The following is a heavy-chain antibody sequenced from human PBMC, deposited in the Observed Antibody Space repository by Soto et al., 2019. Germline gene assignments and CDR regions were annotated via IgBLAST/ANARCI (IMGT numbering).Heavy chain of an antibody. CDR2: IIPIFGTA. CDR1: GGTFGSYA. Sequence: QVQLVQSGAEVKKPGSSVKVSCEASGGTFGSYAISWVRQAPGQGLEWMGGIIPIFGTANYAQKFQGRVTITADESTSTAYMELSSLRSEDTAVYYCARESRYCSGGSCYFLPGIDYWGQGTLVTVSS. J-gene: IGHJ4*02. V-gene: IGHV1-69*12. CDR3: ARESRYCSGGSCYFLPGIDY. D-gene: IGHD2-15*01.